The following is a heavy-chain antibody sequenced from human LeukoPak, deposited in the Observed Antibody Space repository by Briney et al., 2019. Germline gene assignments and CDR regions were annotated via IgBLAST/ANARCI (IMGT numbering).Heavy chain of an antibody. CDR3: ARDLAYCGGDCYPGGDY. CDR2: IIPIFGTA. V-gene: IGHV1-69*06. D-gene: IGHD2-21*02. CDR1: GGTFSSYA. Sequence: SAKVSCKASGGTFSSYAISWVRQAPGQGLEWMGRIIPIFGTANYAQKFQGRVTITADKSTSTAYMQLSSLRSEDTAVYYCARDLAYCGGDCYPGGDYWGQGTLVTVSS. J-gene: IGHJ4*02.